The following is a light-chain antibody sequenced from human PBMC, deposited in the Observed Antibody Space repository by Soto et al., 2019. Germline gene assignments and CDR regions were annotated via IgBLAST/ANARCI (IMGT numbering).Light chain of an antibody. CDR3: QHYHTYRT. Sequence: DIQMTQSPSTLSGSVGDRVTITCRASQTISSWLAWYQQKPGKAPKLLIYKASTLKSGVPSRFSGSGSGTEFTLTISSLQPDDFATYYCQHYHTYRTFGQGTKVDIK. V-gene: IGKV1-5*03. J-gene: IGKJ1*01. CDR1: QTISSW. CDR2: KAS.